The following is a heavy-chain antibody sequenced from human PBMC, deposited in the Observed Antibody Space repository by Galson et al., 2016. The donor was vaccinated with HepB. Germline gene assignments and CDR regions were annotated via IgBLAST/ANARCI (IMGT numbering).Heavy chain of an antibody. J-gene: IGHJ6*02. CDR1: GGSFSNYA. V-gene: IGHV1-69*13. CDR3: ARARDVDRAISVFRTGGYYYYGTDV. CDR2: IIPIFATA. D-gene: IGHD5-18*01. Sequence: SVKVSCKASGGSFSNYAISWVRQAPGQGLEWMGGIIPIFATANYAQKFQGRVTITADESTSTAYMELSRLRSEDTAVYYCARARDVDRAISVFRTGGYYYYGTDVWGQGTTVTVSS.